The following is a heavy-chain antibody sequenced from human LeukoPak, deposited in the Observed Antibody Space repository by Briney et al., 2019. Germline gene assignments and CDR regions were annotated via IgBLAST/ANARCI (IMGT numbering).Heavy chain of an antibody. CDR2: ISSSGSTI. J-gene: IGHJ6*04. CDR1: GFTFSSYG. D-gene: IGHD5-12*01. Sequence: PGRSLRLSCAASGFTFSSYGMHWVRQAPGKGLEWVSYISSSGSTIYYADSVKGRFTISRDNAKNSLYLQMNSLRAEDTAVYYCARDSKLDIVATSTYYYYGMDVWGKGTTVTVSS. V-gene: IGHV3-48*04. CDR3: ARDSKLDIVATSTYYYYGMDV.